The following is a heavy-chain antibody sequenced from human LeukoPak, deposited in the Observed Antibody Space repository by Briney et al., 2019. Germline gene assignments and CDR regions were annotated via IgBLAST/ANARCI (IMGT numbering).Heavy chain of an antibody. CDR2: INPNSGGT. V-gene: IGHV1-2*02. CDR1: GYTFTGYY. CDR3: ARDLSSGSDLDY. D-gene: IGHD6-19*01. Sequence: ASVKVSCRASGYTFTGYYMHWVRQAPGQGLEWMGWINPNSGGTNYAQKFQGRVTMTRDTSISTAYMELSRPRSDDTAVYYCARDLSSGSDLDYWGQETLVTVSS. J-gene: IGHJ4*02.